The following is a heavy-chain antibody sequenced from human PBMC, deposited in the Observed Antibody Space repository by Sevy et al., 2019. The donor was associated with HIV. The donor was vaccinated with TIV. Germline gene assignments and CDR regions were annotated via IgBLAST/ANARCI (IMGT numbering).Heavy chain of an antibody. D-gene: IGHD2-15*01. CDR2: INPRTGDT. Sequence: ASVKVSCKASGYTFSDNYMHWVRQAPGQGLAWVGRINPRTGDTKYAQKFQGRVTVTRDTSISTAYMELSRLTSDDTAIYYCAKDKLLDAFDIWGQGTRVTVSS. CDR3: AKDKLLDAFDI. J-gene: IGHJ3*02. V-gene: IGHV1-2*06. CDR1: GYTFSDNY.